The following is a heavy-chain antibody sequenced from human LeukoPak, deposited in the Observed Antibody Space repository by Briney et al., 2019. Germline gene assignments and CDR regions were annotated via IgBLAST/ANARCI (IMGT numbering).Heavy chain of an antibody. CDR1: GFTFSSYA. D-gene: IGHD4-17*01. CDR3: AKDYGDYPDAFDI. Sequence: PGGSLRLSCAASGFTFSSYAMSWVRQAPGKGLEWVSAISGSGGSTYYADSVKGRFTISRDNAKNSLYLQMNSLRAEDTAVYYCAKDYGDYPDAFDIWGQGTMVTVSS. V-gene: IGHV3-23*01. CDR2: ISGSGGST. J-gene: IGHJ3*02.